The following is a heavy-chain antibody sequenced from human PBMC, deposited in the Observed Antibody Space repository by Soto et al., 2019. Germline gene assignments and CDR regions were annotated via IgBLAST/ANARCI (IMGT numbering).Heavy chain of an antibody. Sequence: QVQLVKSGAEVKKPGSSVKVSCKASGGTFSSYAISWVRQAPGQGLEWMGGIIPIFGTANYAQKFQGRVTITADESTSTAYMELSSLRSEDTAVYYCARDPDYRSSWSDEPINFDYWGQGTLVTVSS. D-gene: IGHD6-13*01. V-gene: IGHV1-69*01. CDR2: IIPIFGTA. J-gene: IGHJ4*02. CDR3: ARDPDYRSSWSDEPINFDY. CDR1: GGTFSSYA.